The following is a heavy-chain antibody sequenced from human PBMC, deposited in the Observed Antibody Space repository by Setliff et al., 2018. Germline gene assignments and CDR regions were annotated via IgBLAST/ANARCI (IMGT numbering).Heavy chain of an antibody. CDR2: IIPIFGTA. Sequence: SVKVSCKASGGTFSSYAISWVRQAPGQGLEWMGGIIPIFGTANYAQKFQGRVTITTDESTSTAYMELSSLRSEDTAVCYCAREEVERAYAFDIWGQGTMVTVSS. D-gene: IGHD1-1*01. V-gene: IGHV1-69*05. J-gene: IGHJ3*02. CDR3: AREEVERAYAFDI. CDR1: GGTFSSYA.